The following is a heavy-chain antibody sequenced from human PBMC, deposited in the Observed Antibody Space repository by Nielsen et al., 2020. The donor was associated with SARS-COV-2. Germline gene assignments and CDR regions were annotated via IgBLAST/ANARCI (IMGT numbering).Heavy chain of an antibody. CDR2: ISAYNGHT. CDR1: GYTFDNYA. D-gene: IGHD2-2*01. V-gene: IGHV1-18*01. J-gene: IGHJ4*02. CDR3: ARGGYCTSTSCRVFDY. Sequence: ASVKVSCKASGYTFDNYAINWVRQAPGQGLEWMGWISAYNGHTNYARKFQGRVTMTTDTSTNTAYMELRSLRSDDTAVYYCARGGYCTSTSCRVFDYWGQGMLVTVSS.